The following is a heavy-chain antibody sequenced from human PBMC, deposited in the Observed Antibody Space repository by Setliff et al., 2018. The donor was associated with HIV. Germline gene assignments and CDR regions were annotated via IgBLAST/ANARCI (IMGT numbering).Heavy chain of an antibody. V-gene: IGHV4-34*01. CDR3: SRVSITYWYSLPRDYSYYMDV. Sequence: PSETLSLTCGIYGGSFSDYYWSWIRQPPGKGLEWIGEIDHRGRPKYNPSLNSRVTMSVDKSRNQFSLKVSSVTAADTAVYYCSRVSITYWYSLPRDYSYYMDVWGEGTTVTVSS. D-gene: IGHD2-8*02. J-gene: IGHJ6*03. CDR2: IDHRGRP. CDR1: GGSFSDYY.